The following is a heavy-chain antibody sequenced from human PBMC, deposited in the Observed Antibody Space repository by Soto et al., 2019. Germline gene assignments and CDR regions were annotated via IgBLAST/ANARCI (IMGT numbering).Heavy chain of an antibody. CDR1: GFTFSSYA. V-gene: IGHV3-30-3*01. J-gene: IGHJ4*02. Sequence: SLRLSCAASGFTFSSYAMHWVRQAPGKGLEWVAVISYDGSNKYYADSVKGRFTISRDNSKNTLYLQMNSLRAEDTAVYYCARTVVVVIPYFDYWGQGTLVTVSS. CDR3: ARTVVVVIPYFDY. CDR2: ISYDGSNK. D-gene: IGHD3-22*01.